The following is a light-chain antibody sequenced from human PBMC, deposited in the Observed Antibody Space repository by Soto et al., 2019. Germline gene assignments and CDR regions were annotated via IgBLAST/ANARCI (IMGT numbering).Light chain of an antibody. Sequence: EIVLTHSSATLSLAALARATLPCRASQSVSSYLAWYQQKPGQAPRLLSYDASNRATGIPARFSGSGSGTDFTLTISSLEPEHFAVYYCQQRSNWPPLTFGRGTKVDIK. J-gene: IGKJ4*01. V-gene: IGKV3-11*01. CDR2: DAS. CDR3: QQRSNWPPLT. CDR1: QSVSSY.